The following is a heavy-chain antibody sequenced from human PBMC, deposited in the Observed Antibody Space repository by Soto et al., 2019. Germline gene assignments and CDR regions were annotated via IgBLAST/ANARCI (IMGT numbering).Heavy chain of an antibody. J-gene: IGHJ5*02. CDR1: GYTFTSYY. CDR3: ARARITMVRGAPGWFDP. CDR2: INPSGGST. D-gene: IGHD3-10*01. V-gene: IGHV1-46*03. Sequence: GASVKLSCKASGYTFTSYYMHWVRQAPGQGLEWMGIINPSGGSTSYAQKFQGRVTMTRDTSTSTVYMELSSLRSEDTAVYYCARARITMVRGAPGWFDPWGQGTLVTVSS.